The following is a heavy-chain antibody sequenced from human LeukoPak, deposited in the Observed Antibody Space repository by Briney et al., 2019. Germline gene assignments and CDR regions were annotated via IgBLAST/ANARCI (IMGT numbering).Heavy chain of an antibody. Sequence: GGSLRLSCAASGFTFSSYAMSWVRQAPGKGLEWVSAISGSGGSTYYADSVKGRFTISRDNSKNTLYLQMNSLRAEDTAVYYCARGGSQPITMHVFDYWGQGTLVTVSS. D-gene: IGHD3-10*01. CDR2: ISGSGGST. J-gene: IGHJ4*02. CDR3: ARGGSQPITMHVFDY. CDR1: GFTFSSYA. V-gene: IGHV3-23*01.